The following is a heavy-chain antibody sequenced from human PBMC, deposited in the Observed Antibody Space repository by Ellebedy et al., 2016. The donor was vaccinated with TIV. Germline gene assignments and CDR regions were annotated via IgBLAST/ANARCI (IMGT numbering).Heavy chain of an antibody. CDR1: GFNFRSYW. D-gene: IGHD4-17*01. V-gene: IGHV3-7*01. J-gene: IGHJ5*02. CDR3: ARRASYGDYAVQVNPWFDP. CDR2: IRPEGDEI. Sequence: GESLKISCAASGFNFRSYWMTWVRQAPGKGLEWVAKIRPEGDEIYYVESVKGRFTISRDNAKNSLFLQMNSLGVEDTAVYYCARRASYGDYAVQVNPWFDPWGQGTLVTVSS.